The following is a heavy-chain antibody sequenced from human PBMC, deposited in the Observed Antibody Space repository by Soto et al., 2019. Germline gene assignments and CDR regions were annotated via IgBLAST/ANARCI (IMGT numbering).Heavy chain of an antibody. CDR2: ISGSGSIT. D-gene: IGHD6-13*01. J-gene: IGHJ4*02. CDR3: ARVGSTLAAGTPDY. CDR1: GVPFSCYY. Sequence: PGVSLILSCAASGVPFSCYYMIWFRQAPGKGLEWVSYISGSGSITHDADSVKGRFTISRDNAKNSLYLQMNSLRAEDTAIYYCARVGSTLAAGTPDYWGQGTLVTVSS. V-gene: IGHV3-11*01.